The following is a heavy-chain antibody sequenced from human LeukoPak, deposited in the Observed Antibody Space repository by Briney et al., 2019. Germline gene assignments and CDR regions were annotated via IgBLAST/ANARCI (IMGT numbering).Heavy chain of an antibody. CDR1: GYTFTSYG. V-gene: IGHV1-69*04. CDR3: ASGDRYYYGMDV. Sequence: GASVKVSCKASGYTFTSYGISWVRQAPGQGLEWMGRIIPILGIANYAQKFQGRVTITADKSTSTAYMELSSLRSEDTAVYNCASGDRYYYGMDVWGQGTTVTVSS. J-gene: IGHJ6*02. CDR2: IIPILGIA. D-gene: IGHD7-27*01.